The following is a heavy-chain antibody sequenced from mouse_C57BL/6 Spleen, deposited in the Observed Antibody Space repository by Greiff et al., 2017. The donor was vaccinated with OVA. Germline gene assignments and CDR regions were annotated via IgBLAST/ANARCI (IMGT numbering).Heavy chain of an antibody. CDR1: GYTFTDYY. CDR2: INPNNGGT. CDR3: APNSYYYGSSYWYFDV. J-gene: IGHJ1*03. V-gene: IGHV1-26*01. Sequence: VQLQQSGPELVKPGASVKISCKASGYTFTDYYMNWVKQSHGKSLEWIGDINPNNGGTSYNQKFKGKATLTVDKSSSTAYMELRSLTSEDSAVYYCAPNSYYYGSSYWYFDVWGTGTTVTVSS. D-gene: IGHD1-1*01.